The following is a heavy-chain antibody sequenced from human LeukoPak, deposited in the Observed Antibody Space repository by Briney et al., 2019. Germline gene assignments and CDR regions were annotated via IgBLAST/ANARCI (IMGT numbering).Heavy chain of an antibody. CDR1: GFTFSSYW. J-gene: IGHJ4*02. Sequence: GGSLRLSCAASGFTFSSYWMSWVRQAPGKGLEWVANIKQDGSEKYYVDSVKGRFTISRDNAKNSLYLQMNSLRAEDAAVYYCARGPAPEVVVAAPVYFDYWGQGTLVTVSS. V-gene: IGHV3-7*01. CDR2: IKQDGSEK. CDR3: ARGPAPEVVVAAPVYFDY. D-gene: IGHD2-15*01.